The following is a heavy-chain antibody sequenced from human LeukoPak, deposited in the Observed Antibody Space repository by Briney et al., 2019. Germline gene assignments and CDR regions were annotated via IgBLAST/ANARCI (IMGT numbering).Heavy chain of an antibody. CDR3: ARGDSDGEGSSSSVPFDY. V-gene: IGHV1-69*05. J-gene: IGHJ4*02. CDR2: IIPIFGTA. Sequence: GASVKVSCKAFGGTFSSYAISWVRQAPGQGLEWMGGIIPIFGTANYAQKFQGRVTITTDESTSTAYMELSSLRSEDTAVYYCARGDSDGEGSSSSVPFDYWGQGTLVTVSS. CDR1: GGTFSSYA. D-gene: IGHD6-6*01.